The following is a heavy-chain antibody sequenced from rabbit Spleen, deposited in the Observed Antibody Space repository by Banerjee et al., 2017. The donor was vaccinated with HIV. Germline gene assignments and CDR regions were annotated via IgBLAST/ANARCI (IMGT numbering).Heavy chain of an antibody. J-gene: IGHJ3*01. CDR2: IYADSSGST. Sequence: QSLEESGGDLVQPEGSVTLTCTASGFSFSNKAVMCWVRQAPGKGLEWIACIYADSSGSTAYANWAKGRFTISKTSSTTVTLQMTSLTAADTATYFCARGSATMTMVITGYYLTLWGQGTLVTVS. CDR3: ARGSATMTMVITGYYLTL. D-gene: IGHD2-1*01. V-gene: IGHV1S40*01. CDR1: GFSFSNKAV.